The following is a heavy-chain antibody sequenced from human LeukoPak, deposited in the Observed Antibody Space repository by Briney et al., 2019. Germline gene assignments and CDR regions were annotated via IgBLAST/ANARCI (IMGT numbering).Heavy chain of an antibody. CDR2: INPNNGGT. Sequence: GASVKVSCKASGYTFTGNYLHWVRQTPGQGLEWMGRINPNNGGTNHAQKFQGRVTMTRDTSISTAYMELSGLRSDDTAVYYCARGGHYVWGSYRPTYYFDYWGQGTLVTVSS. J-gene: IGHJ4*02. D-gene: IGHD3-16*02. CDR3: ARGGHYVWGSYRPTYYFDY. V-gene: IGHV1-2*06. CDR1: GYTFTGNY.